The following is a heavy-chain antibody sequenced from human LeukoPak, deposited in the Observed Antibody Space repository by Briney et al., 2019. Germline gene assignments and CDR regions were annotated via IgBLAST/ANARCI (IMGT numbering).Heavy chain of an antibody. CDR2: INHSGST. CDR1: GGSFSGYY. Sequence: PSETLSLTCAVYGGSFSGYYWSWIRQPPGKGLEWIGEINHSGSTNYNPSLKSRVTISVDTSKNQFSLELSSVTAADTAVYYCAGHYGSGFDYWGQGTLVTVSS. J-gene: IGHJ4*02. D-gene: IGHD3-10*01. V-gene: IGHV4-34*01. CDR3: AGHYGSGFDY.